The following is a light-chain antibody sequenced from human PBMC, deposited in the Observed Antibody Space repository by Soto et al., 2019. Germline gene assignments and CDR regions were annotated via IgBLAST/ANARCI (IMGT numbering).Light chain of an antibody. CDR1: QSISSY. Sequence: DIPMTQSPSSRSASVGDRVTMTCRASQSISSYLNWYQQKPGKAPKLLIYAASSLQSGVPSRFSGSGSGTDFTLTISSLQPEDFATYYCQQSYSTPYTFGQGTKLEIK. CDR3: QQSYSTPYT. J-gene: IGKJ2*01. V-gene: IGKV1-39*01. CDR2: AAS.